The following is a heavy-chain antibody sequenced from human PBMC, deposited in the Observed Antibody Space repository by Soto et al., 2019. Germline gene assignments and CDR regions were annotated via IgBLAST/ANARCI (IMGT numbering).Heavy chain of an antibody. D-gene: IGHD2-15*01. CDR3: ARGMTPDAFDI. J-gene: IGHJ3*02. CDR2: IYPADSDT. V-gene: IGHV5-51*01. CDR1: VYTFTTYW. Sequence: PGESLKISCKGSVYTFTTYWIGWVRQTPGKGLEWVGIIYPADSDTRYSPSFQGQVTLSADKSINTAYLQWSSLKASDTAMYYCARGMTPDAFDIWGQGTLVTVS.